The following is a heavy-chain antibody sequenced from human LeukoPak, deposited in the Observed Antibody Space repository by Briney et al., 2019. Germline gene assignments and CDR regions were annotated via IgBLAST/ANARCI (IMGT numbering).Heavy chain of an antibody. J-gene: IGHJ3*02. CDR3: AKVIAAAASDAFDI. CDR2: ISWDGGST. V-gene: IGHV3-43*01. CDR1: GFTFDDYT. Sequence: SGGSLRLSCAASGFTFDDYTMHWVRHAPGKGLEWVSLISWDGGSTYYADSVKGRFTISRDNSKNSLYLQMNSLRTEDTALYYCAKVIAAAASDAFDIWGQGTMVTVSS. D-gene: IGHD6-13*01.